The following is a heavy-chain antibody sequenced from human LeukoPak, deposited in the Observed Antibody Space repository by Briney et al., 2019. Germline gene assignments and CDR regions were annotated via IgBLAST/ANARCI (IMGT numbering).Heavy chain of an antibody. J-gene: IGHJ3*02. CDR2: INPSGGST. V-gene: IGHV1-46*01. CDR1: GYTFTSYY. Sequence: GASVKVSCKASGYTFTSYYMHWVRQAPGQGLEWMGIINPSGGSTSYAHEFQGKGTMTRDMSTSTVYMELSSLRSEDTAVYYCARDTREGGDTGAFDIWGQGTMVTVSS. D-gene: IGHD1-1*01. CDR3: ARDTREGGDTGAFDI.